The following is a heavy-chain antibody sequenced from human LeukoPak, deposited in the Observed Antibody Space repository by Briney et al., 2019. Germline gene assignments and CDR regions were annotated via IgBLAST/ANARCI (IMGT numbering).Heavy chain of an antibody. CDR3: TKGGYSTSWYWIY. J-gene: IGHJ4*02. Sequence: GGSLRLSCAVSGFTFSDTLMTWVRQAPGKGLEWVATIKPDGSEKYYVDSVRGRFTISRVNAENSLYLQMNSLRAEDTAVYHCTKGGYSTSWYWIYWGQGTLVTVSS. D-gene: IGHD2-2*01. CDR1: GFTFSDTL. CDR2: IKPDGSEK. V-gene: IGHV3-7*03.